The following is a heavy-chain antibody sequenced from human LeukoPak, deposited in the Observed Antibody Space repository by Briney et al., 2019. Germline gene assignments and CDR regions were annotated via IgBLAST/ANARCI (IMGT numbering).Heavy chain of an antibody. V-gene: IGHV4-4*08. J-gene: IGHJ4*02. Sequence: SETLSLTCTVSGGSISSYYWSWIRQPPGKGLEWIGYMSNSGSTNYNPSLKSRVTVSVDTSRNQFSLKLSSVTAADTAVYYCARSITGTRSKFDYWGQGTLVTVTS. CDR2: MSNSGST. D-gene: IGHD1/OR15-1a*01. CDR1: GGSISSYY. CDR3: ARSITGTRSKFDY.